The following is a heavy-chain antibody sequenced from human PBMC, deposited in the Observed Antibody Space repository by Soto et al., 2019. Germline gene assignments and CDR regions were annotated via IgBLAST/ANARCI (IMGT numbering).Heavy chain of an antibody. CDR3: ARGVVAAAGMSAYFDY. CDR1: GGSFSGYY. J-gene: IGHJ4*02. CDR2: INHSGST. V-gene: IGHV4-34*01. Sequence: PSETLSLTCAVYGGSFSGYYWSWIRQPPGKGLEWIGEINHSGSTNYNPSLKSRVTISVDTSKNQFSLKLSSVTAVDTAVYYCARGVVAAAGMSAYFDYWGQGTLVTVSS. D-gene: IGHD6-13*01.